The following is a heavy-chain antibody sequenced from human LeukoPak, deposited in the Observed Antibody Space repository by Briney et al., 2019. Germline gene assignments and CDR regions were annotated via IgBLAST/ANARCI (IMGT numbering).Heavy chain of an antibody. D-gene: IGHD6-13*01. CDR3: ARGSSSWSDWGLSNWFGP. Sequence: GGSLRLSCAASGFTFSSYWMSWVRQAPGKGLEWVANIKQGGSEKYYVDSVKGRFTIARDNAKNSLYLQMNSLRAEDTAVYYCARGSSSWSDWGLSNWFGPWGQGTLVTVSS. CDR1: GFTFSSYW. J-gene: IGHJ5*02. V-gene: IGHV3-7*01. CDR2: IKQGGSEK.